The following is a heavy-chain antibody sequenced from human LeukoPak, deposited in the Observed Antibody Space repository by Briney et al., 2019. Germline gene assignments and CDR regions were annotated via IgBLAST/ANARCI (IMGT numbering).Heavy chain of an antibody. CDR3: ARDGIGEYYDILTGYPPGWLDP. CDR1: GGSISKSSYY. V-gene: IGHV4-39*07. Sequence: SETLSLTCTVSGGSISKSSYYWTWIRQPPGKGLEWIGSVFYSGSTFYNPSLKSRVTISIDTSKNQFSLKLSSVTAADTAVHYCARDGIGEYYDILTGYPPGWLDPWGQGTLVTVSS. J-gene: IGHJ5*02. D-gene: IGHD3-9*01. CDR2: VFYSGST.